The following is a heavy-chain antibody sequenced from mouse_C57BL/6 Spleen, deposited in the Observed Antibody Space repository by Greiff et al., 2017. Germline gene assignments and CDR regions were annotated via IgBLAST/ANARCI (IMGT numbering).Heavy chain of an antibody. V-gene: IGHV1-69*01. CDR1: GYTFTSYW. CDR2: IDPSVSYT. CDR3: ARSDDGGY. J-gene: IGHJ2*01. Sequence: QVQLQHPGAELVMPGASVKLSCKASGYTFTSYWLHWVKQRPGQGLEWIGGIDPSVSYTNSNQKFKGKSTLTVDKSSSTAYMQLSSLTSEYSAVYCCARSDDGGYWGQGTTLTVSS.